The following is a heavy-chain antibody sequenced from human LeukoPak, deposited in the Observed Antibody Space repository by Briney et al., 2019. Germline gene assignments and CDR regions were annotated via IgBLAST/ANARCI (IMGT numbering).Heavy chain of an antibody. J-gene: IGHJ4*02. CDR3: ARGSGITMIVVVKFYFDY. D-gene: IGHD3-22*01. CDR2: INHSGST. Sequence: SETLSLTCAVYGGSFSGYYWSWIRQPPGKGLEWIGEINHSGSTNYNPSLKSRVTISVDTSKNQFSLKPSSVTAADTAVYYCARGSGITMIVVVKFYFDYWGQGTLVTVSS. V-gene: IGHV4-34*01. CDR1: GGSFSGYY.